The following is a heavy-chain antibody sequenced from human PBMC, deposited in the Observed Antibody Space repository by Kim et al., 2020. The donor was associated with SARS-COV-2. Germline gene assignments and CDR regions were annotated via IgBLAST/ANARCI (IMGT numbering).Heavy chain of an antibody. CDR3: ARDLFTDGTNYYYGMDV. V-gene: IGHV3-21*04. CDR2: ISSSSSYI. D-gene: IGHD3-16*01. Sequence: GGSLRLSCAASGFTFSSYSMNWVRQAPGKGLEWVSSISSSSSYIYYADSVKGRFTISRDNAKNSLYLQMNSLRAEDTAVYYCARDLFTDGTNYYYGMDVWGQGTTVTVSS. CDR1: GFTFSSYS. J-gene: IGHJ6*02.